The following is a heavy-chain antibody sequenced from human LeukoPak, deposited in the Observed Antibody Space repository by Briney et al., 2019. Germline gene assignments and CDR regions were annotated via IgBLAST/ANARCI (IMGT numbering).Heavy chain of an antibody. J-gene: IGHJ4*02. V-gene: IGHV7-4-1*02. CDR3: ARELDGSGWLNQDY. CDR1: GYTFTSYA. D-gene: IGHD6-19*01. Sequence: ASVKVSCKASGYTFTSYAMNWVRQAPGQGLEWMGWINTNTGNPTYAQGFTGRFVFSLDTSVSTAYLQISSLKAEDTAVYYCARELDGSGWLNQDYWGQGTLVTVSS. CDR2: INTNTGNP.